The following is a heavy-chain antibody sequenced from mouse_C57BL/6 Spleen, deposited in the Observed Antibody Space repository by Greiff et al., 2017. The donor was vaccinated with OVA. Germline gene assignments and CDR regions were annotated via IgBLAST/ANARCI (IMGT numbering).Heavy chain of an antibody. V-gene: IGHV1-39*01. CDR1: GYSFTDYH. CDR3: ARSSYGSSYFDY. Sequence: EVKLMESGPELVKPGASVKISCKASGYSFTDYHMNWVKQSNGKSLEWIGVINPNYGTTSYNQKFKGKATLTVDQSASTAYMQLNSLTSEDSAVYYCARSSYGSSYFDYWGQGTTLTVSS. J-gene: IGHJ2*01. CDR2: INPNYGTT. D-gene: IGHD1-1*01.